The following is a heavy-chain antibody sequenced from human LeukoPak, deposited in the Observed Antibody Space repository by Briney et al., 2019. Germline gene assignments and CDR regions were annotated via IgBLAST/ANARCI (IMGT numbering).Heavy chain of an antibody. D-gene: IGHD3-10*01. CDR3: ARSGRPKYYYGSGSYLAGYYFDY. Sequence: SETLSLTCAVYGGSFSGYYWSWIRQPPGKGLEWIGEINHSGSTNYNPSLKSRVTISVDTSKNQFSLKLSSVTAADTAVYYCARSGRPKYYYGSGSYLAGYYFDYWGQGTLVTVSS. V-gene: IGHV4-34*01. CDR2: INHSGST. CDR1: GGSFSGYY. J-gene: IGHJ4*02.